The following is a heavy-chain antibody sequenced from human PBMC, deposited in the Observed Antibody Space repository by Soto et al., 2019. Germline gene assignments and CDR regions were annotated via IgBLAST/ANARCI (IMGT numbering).Heavy chain of an antibody. CDR3: ARALAVAMVFWFDP. CDR1: GGSISSGDYY. V-gene: IGHV4-30-4*01. CDR2: IYYSGST. Sequence: SETLSLTCTVSGGSISSGDYYCSCIRQPPGKGLEWIGYIYYSGSTYYNPSLKSRVTMSVDTSKNQFSLKLSSVTAADTAVYYCARALAVAMVFWFDPWGQGTLVTVSS. J-gene: IGHJ5*02. D-gene: IGHD5-18*01.